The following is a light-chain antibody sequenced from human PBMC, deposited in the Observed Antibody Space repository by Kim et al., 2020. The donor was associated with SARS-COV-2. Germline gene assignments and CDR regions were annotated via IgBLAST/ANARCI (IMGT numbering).Light chain of an antibody. CDR2: REF. CDR1: KVGSQI. CDR3: QVWDNNPYV. J-gene: IGLJ1*01. V-gene: IGLV3-9*01. Sequence: VARGKKAQLTREGEKVGSQIVERSQKKQGQGPARVIYREFKRATGIPERVLGSKGGKTATLAINRVQAGDEADYFCQVWDNNPYVFGSGTKVNVL.